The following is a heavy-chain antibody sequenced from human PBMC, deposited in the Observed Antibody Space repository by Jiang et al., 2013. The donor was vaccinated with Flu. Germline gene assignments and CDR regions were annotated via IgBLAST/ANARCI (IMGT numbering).Heavy chain of an antibody. CDR2: IYYSGST. CDR1: GGSISGSVYY. CDR3: ASMLKQWLVKGGYFDL. D-gene: IGHD6-19*01. V-gene: IGHV4-39*07. Sequence: SGGSISGSVYYWGWIRQSPGKGLEWLGSIYYSGSTYYNPSLKSRVIISVDTSKNQFSLMLSSVTAADTAVYYCASMLKQWLVKGGYFDLWGRGTLVTVSS. J-gene: IGHJ2*01.